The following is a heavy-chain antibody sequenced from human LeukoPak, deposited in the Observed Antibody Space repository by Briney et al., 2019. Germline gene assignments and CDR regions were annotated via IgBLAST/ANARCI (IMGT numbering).Heavy chain of an antibody. D-gene: IGHD1-26*01. Sequence: SETLSLTCTVSGGSISSYYWSWIRQPPGKGLEWIGYIYYSGSTNYNPSLKSRVTISVDTSKNQFSLKLSSVTAADTAVYYCASQRGGHDYFDYWGQGTLVTVSS. J-gene: IGHJ4*02. V-gene: IGHV4-59*01. CDR1: GGSISSYY. CDR2: IYYSGST. CDR3: ASQRGGHDYFDY.